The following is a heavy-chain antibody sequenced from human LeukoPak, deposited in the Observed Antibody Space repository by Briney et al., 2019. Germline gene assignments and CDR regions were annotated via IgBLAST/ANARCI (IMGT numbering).Heavy chain of an antibody. J-gene: IGHJ4*02. CDR2: IYYSGKT. Sequence: PSETLSLTCTVSGGSISSSTYYWGWIRQPPGKGLEWIGSIYYSGKTYYNPSLKSRVTISVDTSKNQFSLKLSSVTAADTAVYYCSRRLRDRVDYWGQGTLVTVSS. V-gene: IGHV4-39*01. CDR3: SRRLRDRVDY. CDR1: GGSISSSTYY. D-gene: IGHD5-12*01.